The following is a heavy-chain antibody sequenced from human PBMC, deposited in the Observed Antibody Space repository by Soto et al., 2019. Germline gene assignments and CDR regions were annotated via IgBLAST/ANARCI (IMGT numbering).Heavy chain of an antibody. V-gene: IGHV4-31*03. CDR1: GGSISSGGYY. CDR2: IYYSGST. J-gene: IGHJ5*02. D-gene: IGHD6-13*01. CDR3: ARGAHYSSPFRWFDP. Sequence: QVQLQESGPGLVKPSQTLSLTCTVSGGSISSGGYYWSWIRQHPGKGLEWIGYIYYSGSTYYNPSPKSRVTISVDTSKNQFSLRLSSVTAADTAVYYCARGAHYSSPFRWFDPWGQGTLVTVSS.